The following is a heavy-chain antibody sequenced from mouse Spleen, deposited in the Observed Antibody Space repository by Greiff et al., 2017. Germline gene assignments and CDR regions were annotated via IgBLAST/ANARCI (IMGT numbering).Heavy chain of an antibody. D-gene: IGHD2-1*01. CDR3: ALYGTFYYAMDY. Sequence: VKLQQPGAELVKPGASVKMSCKASGYTFTSYWITWVKQRPGQGLEWIGDIYPGSGSTNYNEKFKSKATLTVDTSSSTAYMQLSSLTSEDSAVYYCALYGTFYYAMDYWGQGTSVTVSS. V-gene: IGHV1-55*01. CDR2: IYPGSGST. CDR1: GYTFTSYW. J-gene: IGHJ4*01.